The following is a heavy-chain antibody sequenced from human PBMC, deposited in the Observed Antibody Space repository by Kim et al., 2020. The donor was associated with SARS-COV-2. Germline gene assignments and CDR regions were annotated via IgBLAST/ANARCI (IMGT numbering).Heavy chain of an antibody. Sequence: SETLSLTCTVSGGSISSGGYYWSWIRQHPGKGLEWIGYIYYSGSTYYNPSLKSRVTISVDTSKNQFSLKLSSVTAADTAVYYCARARRDIIVVVPAAIPWHFDYWGQGTLVTVSS. D-gene: IGHD2-2*01. CDR3: ARARRDIIVVVPAAIPWHFDY. CDR2: IYYSGST. J-gene: IGHJ4*02. CDR1: GGSISSGGYY. V-gene: IGHV4-31*03.